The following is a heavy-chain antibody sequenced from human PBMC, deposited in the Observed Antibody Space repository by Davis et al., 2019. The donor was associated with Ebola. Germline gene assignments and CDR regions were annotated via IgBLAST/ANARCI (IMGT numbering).Heavy chain of an antibody. V-gene: IGHV3-30*02. J-gene: IGHJ4*02. D-gene: IGHD5-18*01. CDR1: GFTFSSYG. Sequence: PGGSLRPPCPPPGFTFSSYGIHWVPQAPGKGLEWVAFIRYDGSNKYYADFVKGRFTISRDNSKNTLYLQMNSLRAEDTAVYYCAKDPSAMVTTTGPLGYWGQGTLVTVSS. CDR3: AKDPSAMVTTTGPLGY. CDR2: IRYDGSNK.